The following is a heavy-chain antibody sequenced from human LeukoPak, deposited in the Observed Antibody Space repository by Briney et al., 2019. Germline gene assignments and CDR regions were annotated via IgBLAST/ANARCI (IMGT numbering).Heavy chain of an antibody. Sequence: PGGSLRLSCAASGFTFSSYSMNWVRQAPGKGLEWVSSISSSSSYIYYADSVKGRFTISRDNAKNSLYLQMNSLRAEDTAVYYRALRYYDSSGYYYYYYYYMDVWGKGTTVTVSS. D-gene: IGHD3-22*01. CDR1: GFTFSSYS. V-gene: IGHV3-21*01. J-gene: IGHJ6*03. CDR2: ISSSSSYI. CDR3: ALRYYDSSGYYYYYYYYMDV.